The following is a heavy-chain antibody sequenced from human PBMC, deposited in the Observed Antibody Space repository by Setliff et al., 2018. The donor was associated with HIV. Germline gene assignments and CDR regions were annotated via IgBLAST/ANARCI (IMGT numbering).Heavy chain of an antibody. J-gene: IGHJ4*02. CDR3: TKVGYFSSASCYASDY. CDR2: IGAVGTPT. CDR1: GFTFSTYA. V-gene: IGHV3-23*01. Sequence: PGGSLRLSCAASGFTFSTYAMGWVRQAAGKGLELVSTIGAVGTPTHYAESVKGRFTISRDNAKNSLFLQMNSLRAEDTAVYYCTKVGYFSSASCYASDYWGQGPLVTVAS. D-gene: IGHD2-2*01.